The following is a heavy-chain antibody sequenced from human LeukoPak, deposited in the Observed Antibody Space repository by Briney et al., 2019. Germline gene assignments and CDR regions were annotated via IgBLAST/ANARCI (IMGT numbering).Heavy chain of an antibody. J-gene: IGHJ6*03. V-gene: IGHV4-59*01. CDR2: IYYSGST. D-gene: IGHD1-26*01. CDR1: GGSISSYY. CDR3: ARAARGALYYYYYMDV. Sequence: SETLSLTCTVSGGSISSYYWSWIRQPPGKGLEWIEYIYYSGSTNYNPSLKSRVTISVDTSKNQFSLKLSSVTAADTAVYYCARAARGALYYYYYMDVWGKGTTVTVSS.